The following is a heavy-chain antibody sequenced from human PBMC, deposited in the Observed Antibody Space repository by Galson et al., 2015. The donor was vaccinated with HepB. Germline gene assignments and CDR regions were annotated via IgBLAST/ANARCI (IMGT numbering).Heavy chain of an antibody. J-gene: IGHJ6*02. V-gene: IGHV3-74*01. CDR2: INSDGGTT. CDR1: RFTFSRYR. CDR3: ARAIPYGDYYYYYAMDV. D-gene: IGHD4-17*01. Sequence: SLRLSCAASRFTFSRYRMHWVRQAPGKGLVWVSRINSDGGTTSYADSVKGRFTISRDNAKNTLYLQMNSLRAEDTAVYYCARAIPYGDYYYYYAMDVWGQGTTFTAPS.